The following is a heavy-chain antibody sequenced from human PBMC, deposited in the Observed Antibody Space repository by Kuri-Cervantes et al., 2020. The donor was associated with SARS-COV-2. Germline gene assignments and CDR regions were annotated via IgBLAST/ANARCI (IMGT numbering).Heavy chain of an antibody. CDR1: GGSFSNFY. CDR2: INHSGSA. Sequence: SETLSLTCAVYGGSFSNFYWSWIRQPPGKGLEWIGEINHSGSANYNPSLKSRVTISVDKSKNQLSLKLSSVTAADTAVYYCARDTMDSSGSVAFDIWGQGTMVTVSS. D-gene: IGHD3-22*01. CDR3: ARDTMDSSGSVAFDI. V-gene: IGHV4-34*01. J-gene: IGHJ3*02.